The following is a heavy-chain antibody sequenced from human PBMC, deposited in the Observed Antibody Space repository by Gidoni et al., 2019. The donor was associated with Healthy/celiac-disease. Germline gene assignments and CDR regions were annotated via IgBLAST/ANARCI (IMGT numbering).Heavy chain of an antibody. CDR2: INHSGST. J-gene: IGHJ5*02. D-gene: IGHD6-13*01. Sequence: QVQLQQWGAGLLKPSETLSLTCAVYGGSFSGYYWSWIRQPPGKGLEWIGEINHSGSTNYNPSLKSRVTISVEKSKDQFSLKLSSVTAADTAVYYCARARRSSRLGTGGWFDPWGQGTLVTVSS. CDR3: ARARRSSRLGTGGWFDP. V-gene: IGHV4-34*01. CDR1: GGSFSGYY.